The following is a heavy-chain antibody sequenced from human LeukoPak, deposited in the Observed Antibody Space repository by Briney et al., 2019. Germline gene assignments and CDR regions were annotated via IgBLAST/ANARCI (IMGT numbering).Heavy chain of an antibody. CDR2: ISGSGGST. V-gene: IGHV3-23*01. Sequence: GGTLRLSCAASGFTFSSYGMSWVRQAPGKGLEWVSAISGSGGSTYYADSVKGRFTISRDNSKNTLYLQMNSLRAEDTAVYYCAKSNVFRLLEWPQYFDYWGQGTLVTVSS. D-gene: IGHD3-3*01. J-gene: IGHJ4*02. CDR1: GFTFSSYG. CDR3: AKSNVFRLLEWPQYFDY.